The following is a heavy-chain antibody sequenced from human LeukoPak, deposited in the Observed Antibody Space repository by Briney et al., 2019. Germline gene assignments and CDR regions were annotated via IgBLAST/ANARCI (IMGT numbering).Heavy chain of an antibody. Sequence: ASVKVSCKASGYTXTSYYIHWVQQAPGQGLEWMGIINPSDGSTSYAQNFQGRVTMTRDTSTSTLYMELSSLRSEDTAVYFCARVAYYDSSVYSFDYWGQGTLVTVSS. CDR3: ARVAYYDSSVYSFDY. CDR1: GYTXTSYY. V-gene: IGHV1-46*01. CDR2: INPSDGST. J-gene: IGHJ4*02. D-gene: IGHD3-22*01.